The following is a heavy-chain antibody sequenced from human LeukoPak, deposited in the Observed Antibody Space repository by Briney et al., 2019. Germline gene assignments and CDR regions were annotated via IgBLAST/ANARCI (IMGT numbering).Heavy chain of an antibody. CDR3: AREGIAAAVGSFDY. Sequence: SETLSLTCAVYGGSFSGYYWSWIRQPPGKGLEWIGEINHSGSANYNPSLKSRVTISADTSKNQFSLKLSSVTAADTAVYYCAREGIAAAVGSFDYWGQGTLVTVSS. V-gene: IGHV4-34*01. D-gene: IGHD6-13*01. CDR1: GGSFSGYY. CDR2: INHSGSA. J-gene: IGHJ4*02.